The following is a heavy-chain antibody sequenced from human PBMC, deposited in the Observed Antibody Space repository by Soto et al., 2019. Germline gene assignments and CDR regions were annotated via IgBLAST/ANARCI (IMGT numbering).Heavy chain of an antibody. Sequence: GGSLRLSCVASGFTFSSYAVSWVRQAPGKGLEWVSIISGSGGNTYYADSLKGRFTISRDNSKNTLYLQMNSLRAEDTAVYYCAKGTVVSATGRRNWFDPWGQGTLVTVSS. CDR2: ISGSGGNT. V-gene: IGHV3-23*01. CDR1: GFTFSSYA. J-gene: IGHJ5*02. CDR3: AKGTVVSATGRRNWFDP. D-gene: IGHD2-15*01.